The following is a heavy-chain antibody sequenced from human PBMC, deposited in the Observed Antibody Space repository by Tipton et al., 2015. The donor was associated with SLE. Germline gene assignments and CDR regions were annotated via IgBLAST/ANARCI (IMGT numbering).Heavy chain of an antibody. Sequence: QLVQSGVEVKKPGASVKVSCKASGYTFTSYGISWVRQAPGQGLEWMGWISAYNGDTNYAQKLQGRVTMTTDTSTTTAYMELRSLRSDDTAVYYCARGGGYCSSTSCYIRDDAFDIWGQGTMVTVSS. V-gene: IGHV1-18*01. D-gene: IGHD2-2*01. CDR1: GYTFTSYG. CDR3: ARGGGYCSSTSCYIRDDAFDI. CDR2: ISAYNGDT. J-gene: IGHJ3*02.